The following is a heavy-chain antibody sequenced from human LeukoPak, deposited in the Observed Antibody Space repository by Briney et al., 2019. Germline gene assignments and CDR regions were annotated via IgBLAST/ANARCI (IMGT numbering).Heavy chain of an antibody. CDR2: IYPGDSDT. CDR1: GYTFTSYA. Sequence: ASVKVSCKASGYTFTSYAMHWVRQAPGQRLEWMGIIYPGDSDTRYSPSFQGQVTISADKSISTAYLQWSSLKASDTAMYYCARPTTVTVTGAFDIWGQGTMVTVSS. V-gene: IGHV5-51*01. D-gene: IGHD4-17*01. CDR3: ARPTTVTVTGAFDI. J-gene: IGHJ3*02.